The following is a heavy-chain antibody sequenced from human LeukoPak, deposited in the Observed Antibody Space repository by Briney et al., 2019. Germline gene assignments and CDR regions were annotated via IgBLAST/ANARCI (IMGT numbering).Heavy chain of an antibody. V-gene: IGHV1-8*01. CDR2: MNPNSGNT. CDR1: GYTFTSYE. CDR3: ARERGATYYYDSSGSNWFDP. Sequence: ASVKVSCKASGYTFTSYEINWVRQATGQGLEWMGWMNPNSGNTGYAQKFQGRVTMTRNTSISTAYMELSSLRSEDTAVYYCARERGATYYYDSSGSNWFDPWGQGTLVTVSS. J-gene: IGHJ5*02. D-gene: IGHD3-22*01.